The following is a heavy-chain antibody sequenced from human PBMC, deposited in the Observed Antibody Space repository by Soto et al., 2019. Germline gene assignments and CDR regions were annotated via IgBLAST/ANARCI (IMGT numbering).Heavy chain of an antibody. CDR2: ISGSGGST. V-gene: IGHV3-23*01. J-gene: IGHJ4*02. Sequence: PGGSLRLSCAASGFTFSSYGMSWVRQAPGKGLEWVSAISGSGGSTYYADSVKGRFTISRDNSKNTLYLQMNSLRAEDTAVYYCVVQLWFGESNYWGQGTLVTVSS. D-gene: IGHD3-10*01. CDR1: GFTFSSYG. CDR3: VVQLWFGESNY.